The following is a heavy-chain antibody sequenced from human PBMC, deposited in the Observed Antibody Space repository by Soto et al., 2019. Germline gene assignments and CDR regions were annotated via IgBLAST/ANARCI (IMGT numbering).Heavy chain of an antibody. CDR1: GASITSDGYS. J-gene: IGHJ5*02. CDR3: ARDPGHWFDP. Sequence: SETLSLTCAVSGASITSDGYSWSWSRQSPGEGLEWVGYIFHRGTTQYNPSLRGRVTISVDRSKNQFSLRLNSVTAADAAVYYCARDPGHWFDPWGQGALVTVSS. V-gene: IGHV4-30-2*06. CDR2: IFHRGTT.